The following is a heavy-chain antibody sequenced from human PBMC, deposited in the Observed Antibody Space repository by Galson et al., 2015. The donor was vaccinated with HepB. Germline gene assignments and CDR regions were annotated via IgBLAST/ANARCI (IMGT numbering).Heavy chain of an antibody. V-gene: IGHV3-7*01. CDR2: IKQDGSEK. CDR3: ARGITFGGITYYFDS. CDR1: GFTFSTYW. Sequence: SLRLSCAVSGFTFSTYWMSWVRQAPGKGLEWVANIKQDGSEKYYVDSVTGRFTISRDNAKNSLSLQMNSLRGEDTAVYYCARGITFGGITYYFDSWGQGALVTVSS. J-gene: IGHJ4*02. D-gene: IGHD3-16*01.